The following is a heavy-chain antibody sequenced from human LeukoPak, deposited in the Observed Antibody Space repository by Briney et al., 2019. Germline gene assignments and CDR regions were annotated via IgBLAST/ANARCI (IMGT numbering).Heavy chain of an antibody. D-gene: IGHD6-19*01. V-gene: IGHV6-1*01. CDR2: TYYRSKWYS. Sequence: SQTLSLTCAISGDSVSSNSAAWNWIRQSPSRGLEWLGRTYYRSKWYSAYADSVKSRIRISSDTSKNQFSLQLNSVTPEDTAVYYCARGPQWLNYWGQGTLVTASS. CDR1: GDSVSSNSAA. J-gene: IGHJ4*02. CDR3: ARGPQWLNY.